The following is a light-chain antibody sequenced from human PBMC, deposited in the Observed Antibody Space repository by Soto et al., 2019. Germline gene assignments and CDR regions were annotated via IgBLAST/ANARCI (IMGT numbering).Light chain of an antibody. CDR2: GAS. J-gene: IGKJ1*01. CDR3: QQYGSSRT. CDR1: QSIINNY. V-gene: IGKV3-20*01. Sequence: EIVLTQSPGTLSLSPGERATLSCRASQSIINNYLAWFQQKPGQAPRLLMYGASSRATGIPDRFSGSGSGTDFTLTITRLEPEDFAVYYCQQYGSSRTFGQGTKVEIK.